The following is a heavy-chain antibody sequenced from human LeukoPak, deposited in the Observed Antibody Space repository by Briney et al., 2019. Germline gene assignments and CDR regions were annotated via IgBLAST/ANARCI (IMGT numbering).Heavy chain of an antibody. V-gene: IGHV4-59*12. D-gene: IGHD3-16*01. J-gene: IGHJ6*03. CDR2: INYSRNP. CDR1: GGSISSYY. CDR3: AREKIGTGTVLGKDYYYMDV. Sequence: SETLSLTCTVSGGSISSYYWSWIRQPPGKGLEWIGNINYSRNPYYNPSLKSRVTISVDTSKNQFSLKLSSVTAADTAMYYCAREKIGTGTVLGKDYYYMDVWGKGTTVTVSS.